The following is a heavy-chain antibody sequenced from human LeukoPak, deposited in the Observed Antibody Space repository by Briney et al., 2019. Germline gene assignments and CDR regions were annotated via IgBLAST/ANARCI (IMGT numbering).Heavy chain of an antibody. V-gene: IGHV1-18*01. CDR1: GYTFTSYG. J-gene: IGHJ3*02. CDR2: ISAYNGNT. D-gene: IGHD3-3*01. Sequence: ASVKVSCKASGYTFTSYGISWVRQAPGQGLEWMGWISAYNGNTNYAQKLQGRVTMTTDTSTSTAYMELRSLRSDDTAVYYCARGITIFGVAADAFDIWGQETMVTVSS. CDR3: ARGITIFGVAADAFDI.